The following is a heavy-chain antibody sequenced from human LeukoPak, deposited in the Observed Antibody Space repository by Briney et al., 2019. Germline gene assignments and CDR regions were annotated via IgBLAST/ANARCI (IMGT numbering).Heavy chain of an antibody. D-gene: IGHD2-15*01. CDR2: INPGDAST. V-gene: IGHV1-46*01. CDR3: ARVHCSGGSCYGDVFDY. Sequence: ASVKVSCKASGYIFTNYYLHWVRQAPGKGLEWVGIINPGDASTSYAQKFQGRVTMTRDTSTSTVYMDLSSLRSEDTAMYYCARVHCSGGSCYGDVFDYWGQGTLVTVSS. CDR1: GYIFTNYY. J-gene: IGHJ4*02.